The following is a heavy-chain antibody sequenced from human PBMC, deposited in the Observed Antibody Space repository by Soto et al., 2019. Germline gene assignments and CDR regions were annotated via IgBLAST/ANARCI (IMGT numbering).Heavy chain of an antibody. V-gene: IGHV4-34*01. CDR3: ARAAGSGSDPFDY. CDR2: INHSGST. D-gene: IGHD3-10*01. Sequence: SETLSLTCAVYGGSFSGYYWSWIRQPPGKGLGWIGEINHSGSTNYNPSLKSRVTISVDTSKNQFSLKLSSVTAADTAVYYCARAAGSGSDPFDYWGQGTLVT. J-gene: IGHJ4*02. CDR1: GGSFSGYY.